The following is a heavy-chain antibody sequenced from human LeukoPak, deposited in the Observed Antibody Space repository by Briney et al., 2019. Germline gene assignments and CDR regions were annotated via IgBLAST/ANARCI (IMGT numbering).Heavy chain of an antibody. J-gene: IGHJ4*02. D-gene: IGHD3-10*01. CDR3: ARTVAMVRGVIIPYYFDY. CDR1: GYTFTSYA. Sequence: ASVKVSCKASGYTFTSYAMHWVRQAPGQRLEWMGWINAGNGNTKYSQKFQGRVTITRDTSASTAYMELSSLRSEDTAVYYCARTVAMVRGVIIPYYFDYWGQGTLVTVSS. CDR2: INAGNGNT. V-gene: IGHV1-3*01.